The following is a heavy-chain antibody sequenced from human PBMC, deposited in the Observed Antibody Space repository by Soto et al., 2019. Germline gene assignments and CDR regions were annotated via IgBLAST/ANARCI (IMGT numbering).Heavy chain of an antibody. CDR1: GFDFSNTW. J-gene: IGHJ4*02. Sequence: GSLSLSCAASGFDFSNTWIHWVRQVPGKGLVWVSRINSDGTSIIYADSVKGRFTLSRDNAKNTVYLQMSSLRVEDTAQYYCAKDWYYTIDFWGQGTPVTVSS. CDR2: INSDGTSI. V-gene: IGHV3-74*01. CDR3: AKDWYYTIDF. D-gene: IGHD3-3*01.